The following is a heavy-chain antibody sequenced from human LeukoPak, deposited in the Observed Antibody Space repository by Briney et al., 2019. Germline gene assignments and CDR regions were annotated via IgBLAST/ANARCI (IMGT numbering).Heavy chain of an antibody. Sequence: PGGSLRLSCAASGFTFSSYGMHWVRQAPGKGLEWVAFIRYDGSKKNYADSVKGPFTISRDNSKNTLYLQMNSLRAEDTAVYYCAKGDYGGNNYWGQGTLVTVSS. CDR1: GFTFSSYG. D-gene: IGHD4-23*01. CDR3: AKGDYGGNNY. V-gene: IGHV3-30*02. CDR2: IRYDGSKK. J-gene: IGHJ4*02.